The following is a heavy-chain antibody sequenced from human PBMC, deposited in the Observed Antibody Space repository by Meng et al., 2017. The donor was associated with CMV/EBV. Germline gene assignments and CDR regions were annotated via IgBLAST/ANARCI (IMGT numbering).Heavy chain of an antibody. Sequence: SETLSLTCTVSGCSISSYYWSWIRQPPGKGLEWIGYIYYSGSTNYNPSLKSRVTISVDTSKNQFSLKLSSVTAADTAVYYCARVMGGIYIVIVPAATEESWFDPWGQGTLVTVSS. D-gene: IGHD2-2*01. CDR2: IYYSGST. CDR3: ARVMGGIYIVIVPAATEESWFDP. V-gene: IGHV4-59*01. CDR1: GCSISSYY. J-gene: IGHJ5*02.